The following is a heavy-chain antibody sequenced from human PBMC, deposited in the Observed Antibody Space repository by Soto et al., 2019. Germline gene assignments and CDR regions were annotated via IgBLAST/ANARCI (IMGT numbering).Heavy chain of an antibody. CDR1: GGSVSSADWN. D-gene: IGHD7-27*01. Sequence: SETLSLTCTVSGGSVSSADWNWGWIRQTPGKGLELIGHIYEGGRTYSNPSLMSRATISLDTSKNLFSLNLKSVTAADTAVYYCTRGPSGDKVDFWGQGLLVTAPQ. CDR2: IYEGGRT. V-gene: IGHV4-30-4*08. CDR3: TRGPSGDKVDF. J-gene: IGHJ4*02.